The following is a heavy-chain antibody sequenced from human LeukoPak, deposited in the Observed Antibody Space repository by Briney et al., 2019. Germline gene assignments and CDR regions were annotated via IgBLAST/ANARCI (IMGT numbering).Heavy chain of an antibody. V-gene: IGHV3-66*01. CDR1: GFTVSSSY. Sequence: GGSLRLSCAASGFTVSSSYMSWVRQAPGKGLEWVSVIYSGGSTYYADSVKGRFTISRDNSKNTLYLQMNSLRAEDTAVYYCARAEGYDSSGYYFDYWGQGTLVTVSS. CDR3: ARAEGYDSSGYYFDY. CDR2: IYSGGST. D-gene: IGHD3-22*01. J-gene: IGHJ4*02.